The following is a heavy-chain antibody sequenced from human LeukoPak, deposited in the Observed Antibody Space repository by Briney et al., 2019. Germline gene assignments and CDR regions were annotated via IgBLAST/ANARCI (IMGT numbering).Heavy chain of an antibody. V-gene: IGHV3-21*01. J-gene: IGHJ4*02. CDR1: GCTFSSYS. Sequence: GGSLRLSCAASGCTFSSYSMNWVRQAPGKGLEWVSSISSSSSYIYYADSVKGRFTISRDNAKNSLYLQMNSLRAEDTAVYYCARGSHYSSSWYFDYWGQGTLVTVSS. CDR3: ARGSHYSSSWYFDY. D-gene: IGHD6-13*01. CDR2: ISSSSSYI.